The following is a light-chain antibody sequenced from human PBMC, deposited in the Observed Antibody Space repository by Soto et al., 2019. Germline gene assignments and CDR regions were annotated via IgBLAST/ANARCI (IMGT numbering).Light chain of an antibody. V-gene: IGLV2-14*01. J-gene: IGLJ3*02. CDR1: SSDVGAYDH. CDR2: KVS. Sequence: LTQPASVSESPGQSMTISCIGTSSDVGAYDHVSWYQQHPGKAPKVIISKVSNRPSGVSTRFSGSKSGNTASLTISGLQTEDEAYYYCSSYTSSTTWVFGGGTKVTVL. CDR3: SSYTSSTTWV.